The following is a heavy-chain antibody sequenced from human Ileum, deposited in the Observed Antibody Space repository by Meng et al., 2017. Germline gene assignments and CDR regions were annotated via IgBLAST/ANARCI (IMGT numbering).Heavy chain of an antibody. CDR1: GGSISRYL. CDR2: IYSDGTA. J-gene: IGHJ4*02. D-gene: IGHD5-24*01. Sequence: SETLSLTCTVSGGSISRYLWSWIRLPAGKGLEWIGRIYSDGTADYNPSLKSRVTMSVDTSKNQLSLRLNSVTAADTAVYYCAKQGGHMADYWGQGTLVTVSS. CDR3: AKQGGHMADY. V-gene: IGHV4-4*07.